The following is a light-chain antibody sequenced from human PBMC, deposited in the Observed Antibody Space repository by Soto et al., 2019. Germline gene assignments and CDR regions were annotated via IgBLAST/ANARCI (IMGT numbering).Light chain of an antibody. CDR3: QQYNSYSS. CDR2: GAS. V-gene: IGKV3-15*01. J-gene: IGKJ1*01. Sequence: EIVMTQSPATLSVSPGEGATLSCRASQSVGSDLAWYQQKPGQAPRLLIYGASTRATGIPARFSGSGSGTEFTLTISSLQPDDFATYYCQQYNSYSSFGQGTKVDIK. CDR1: QSVGSD.